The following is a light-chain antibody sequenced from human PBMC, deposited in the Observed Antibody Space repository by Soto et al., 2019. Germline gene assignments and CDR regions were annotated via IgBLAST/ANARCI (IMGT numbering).Light chain of an antibody. Sequence: EIVMTQSPAILSVSPGERAPLSCRASQTVASTLAWYQQNPGQAPRLLIHGASTRATGVSARFSGSGSGTEFTLTISSLQSEDFAVYYCQQYHNWPPQYTFGQGTKLQIK. V-gene: IGKV3-15*01. J-gene: IGKJ2*01. CDR1: QTVAST. CDR2: GAS. CDR3: QQYHNWPPQYT.